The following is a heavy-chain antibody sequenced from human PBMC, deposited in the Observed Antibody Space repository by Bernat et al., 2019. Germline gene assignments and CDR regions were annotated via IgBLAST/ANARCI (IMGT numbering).Heavy chain of an antibody. CDR1: GGSISSSSYY. D-gene: IGHD3-3*01. CDR2: IYYSGST. J-gene: IGHJ4*02. Sequence: QLQLQESGPGLVKPSETLSLTCTVSGGSISSSSYYWGWIRQPQGKGLEWIGSIYYSGSTYYNPSLKSRVTISVDTSKNQFSLKLSSVTAADTAVYYCARLEYYDFWSGPGYFDYWGQGTLVTVSS. CDR3: ARLEYYDFWSGPGYFDY. V-gene: IGHV4-39*01.